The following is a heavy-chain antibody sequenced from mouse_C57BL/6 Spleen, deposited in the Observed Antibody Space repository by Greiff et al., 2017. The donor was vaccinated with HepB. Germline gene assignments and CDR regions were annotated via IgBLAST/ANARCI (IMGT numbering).Heavy chain of an antibody. V-gene: IGHV1-50*01. CDR3: ARKSNCGGDAMDC. D-gene: IGHD2-5*01. CDR1: GYTFTSYW. Sequence: QVQLQQPGAELVKPGASVKLSCKASGYTFTSYWMQWVNQRPGQGLEWIGEIDPSDSYTNYNQKFKGKATLTVDTSSSTAYMQLSSLTSEDSAVYYCARKSNCGGDAMDCWGQGSSVTVSS. CDR2: IDPSDSYT. J-gene: IGHJ4*01.